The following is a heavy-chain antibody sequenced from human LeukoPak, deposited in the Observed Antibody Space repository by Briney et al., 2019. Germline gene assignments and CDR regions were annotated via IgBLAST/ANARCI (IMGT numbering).Heavy chain of an antibody. CDR3: AKDKGRTMVQGSFDY. D-gene: IGHD3-10*01. J-gene: IGHJ4*02. V-gene: IGHV3-20*04. CDR1: GFTFDDYG. CDR2: INWNGGST. Sequence: GGSLRLSCAASGFTFDDYGMSWVRQAPGKGLEWVSGINWNGGSTGYADSVKGRFTISRDNSKNTLYLQMNSLRAEDTAVYYCAKDKGRTMVQGSFDYWGQGTLVTVSS.